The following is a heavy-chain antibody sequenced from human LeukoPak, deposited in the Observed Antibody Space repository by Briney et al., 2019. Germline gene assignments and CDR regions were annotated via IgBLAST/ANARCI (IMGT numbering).Heavy chain of an antibody. V-gene: IGHV4-61*02. J-gene: IGHJ3*02. Sequence: SQTLSLTCTVSGGSISSGSYYWSWIRQPAGKGLEWIGRTYTSGSTNYNPSLKSRVTISVDTSKNQFSLKLSSVTAADTAVYYCARASTSLDAFDIWGQGTMVTVSS. D-gene: IGHD2-2*01. CDR2: TYTSGST. CDR3: ARASTSLDAFDI. CDR1: GGSISSGSYY.